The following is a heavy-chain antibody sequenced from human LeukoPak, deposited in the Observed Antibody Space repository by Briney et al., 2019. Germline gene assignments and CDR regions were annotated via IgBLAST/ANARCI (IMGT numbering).Heavy chain of an antibody. CDR3: ARHESRRDGYNLGY. D-gene: IGHD5-24*01. Sequence: SETLSLTCLVSGGSISSYYWSWIRPPPAKGLAGIGYIYTSGSTNYNPSLKSLVTISVDTSKNQFSLKLSSVTAADTAVYYCARHESRRDGYNLGYWGQGTLVTVSS. J-gene: IGHJ4*02. V-gene: IGHV4-4*09. CDR2: IYTSGST. CDR1: GGSISSYY.